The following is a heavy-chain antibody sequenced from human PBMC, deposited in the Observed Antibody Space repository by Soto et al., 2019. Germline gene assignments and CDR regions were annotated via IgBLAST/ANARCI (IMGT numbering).Heavy chain of an antibody. V-gene: IGHV3-33*01. D-gene: IGHD1-26*01. Sequence: QVQLVESGGGVVQPGSSLRLSCAASGFTFSSYGIHWVRQAPGKGLEWVAIIWYDGSNKYYADSVKGRFTISRDNSRNPVYLQMNSLRAEDTAVYYCARGKWELNYWGQGTLVTVSS. CDR3: ARGKWELNY. CDR2: IWYDGSNK. J-gene: IGHJ4*02. CDR1: GFTFSSYG.